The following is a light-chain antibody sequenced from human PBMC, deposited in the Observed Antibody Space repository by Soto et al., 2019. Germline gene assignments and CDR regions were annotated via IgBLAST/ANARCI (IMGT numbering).Light chain of an antibody. V-gene: IGLV2-8*01. CDR1: SSDVGGYNY. CDR3: TSYISNNTDV. Sequence: QSVLTQPPSASGSPGRSITISCTGTSSDVGGYNYVSWYQQHPGKIPKLLIYEVTKRPPVVPDLFSGSKSGNTASPTVSGLQVDEEADYYCTSYISNNTDVFGGGTKLTVL. CDR2: EVT. J-gene: IGLJ3*02.